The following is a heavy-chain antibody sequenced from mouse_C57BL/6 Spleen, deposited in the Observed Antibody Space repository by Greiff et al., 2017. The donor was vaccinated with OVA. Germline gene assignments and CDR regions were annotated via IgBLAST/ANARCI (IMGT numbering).Heavy chain of an antibody. Sequence: VQLQQSGPELVKPGASVKISCKASGYTFTDYYINWVKQRPGQGLEWIGWIFPGSGSTYYNDKFTGNATLTVDKSSSTAYMLLSSLTSEDSAVYFCARLDYGSSYYFDYWGKGTTLTVSA. V-gene: IGHV1-75*01. J-gene: IGHJ2*01. D-gene: IGHD1-1*01. CDR1: GYTFTDYY. CDR3: ARLDYGSSYYFDY. CDR2: IFPGSGST.